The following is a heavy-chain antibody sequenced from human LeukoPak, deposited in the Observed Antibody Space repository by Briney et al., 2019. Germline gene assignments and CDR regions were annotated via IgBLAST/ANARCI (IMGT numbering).Heavy chain of an antibody. Sequence: SQTLSLTCTVSGGSISSGGYYWSWIRQHPGKGLEWIGYIYYSGSTYYNPSLKSRVTISVDTSKNQFSLKLSSVTAADTAVYYCARGYTNGVTQEVWLDPWGQGTLVTVSS. CDR2: IYYSGST. D-gene: IGHD2-8*01. CDR1: GGSISSGGYY. CDR3: ARGYTNGVTQEVWLDP. V-gene: IGHV4-31*03. J-gene: IGHJ5*02.